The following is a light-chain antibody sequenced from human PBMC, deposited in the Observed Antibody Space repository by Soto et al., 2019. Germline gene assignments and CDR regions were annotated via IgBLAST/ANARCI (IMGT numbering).Light chain of an antibody. Sequence: AIRMTQSPSSLSASIGAPVPITCRASQDIGSVLAWYQQKPGTAPKVLISGASDLHGGVPSRFSGSGSRTDFTLTITHLQSEDFATYYCQHYLNYPITFGQGTRLEI. J-gene: IGKJ5*01. CDR1: QDIGSV. V-gene: IGKV1-8*01. CDR2: GAS. CDR3: QHYLNYPIT.